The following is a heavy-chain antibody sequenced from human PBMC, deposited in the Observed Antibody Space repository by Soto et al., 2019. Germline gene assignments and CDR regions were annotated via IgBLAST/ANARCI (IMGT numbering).Heavy chain of an antibody. D-gene: IGHD6-19*01. CDR3: ASTLVPGIAVADHHWFDP. J-gene: IGHJ5*02. V-gene: IGHV1-69*02. CDR1: GGTFSSYT. Sequence: QVQLVQSGAEVKKPGSSVKVSCKASGGTFSSYTISWVRQAPGQGLEWMGRIIPILGIANYAQKFQGRVTITADKSTSTAYMELSSLRSEDTAVYYCASTLVPGIAVADHHWFDPWGQGTLVPVSS. CDR2: IIPILGIA.